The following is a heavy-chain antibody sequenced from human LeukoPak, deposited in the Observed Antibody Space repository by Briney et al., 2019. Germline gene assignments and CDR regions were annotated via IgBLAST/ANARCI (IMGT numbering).Heavy chain of an antibody. CDR2: IIPIFGIA. J-gene: IGHJ6*02. Sequence: SVKVSCKASGGTFSSYAISWVRQAPGQGLEWMGRIIPIFGIANYAQKFQGRVTITADKSTSTAYMELSSLRSEDTAVYHCARGGIAAAGTIEDYYYYGMDVWGQGTTVTVSS. CDR3: ARGGIAAAGTIEDYYYYGMDV. CDR1: GGTFSSYA. D-gene: IGHD6-13*01. V-gene: IGHV1-69*04.